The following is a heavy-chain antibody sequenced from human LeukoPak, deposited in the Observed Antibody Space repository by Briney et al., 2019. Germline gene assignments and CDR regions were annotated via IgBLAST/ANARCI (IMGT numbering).Heavy chain of an antibody. D-gene: IGHD4-17*01. V-gene: IGHV1-69*04. CDR3: AREPYGDYGYYYYGMDV. CDR2: IIPILGIA. J-gene: IGHJ6*02. Sequence: VASVKVSCKASGGTFSSYAISWVRQAPGQGLEWMGRIIPILGIANYAQKFQGRVTITADKSTSTAYMELSSLRSEDTAVYYCAREPYGDYGYYYYGMDVWGQGTTVTVSS. CDR1: GGTFSSYA.